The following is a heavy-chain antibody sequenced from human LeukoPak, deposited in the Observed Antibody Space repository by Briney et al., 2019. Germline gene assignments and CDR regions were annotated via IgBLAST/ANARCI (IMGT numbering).Heavy chain of an antibody. Sequence: PGRSLRLSCAASGFTLNSYSMNWDRQPPGKGLEWNSYIGSSGSTIYYADSVKGRFTISRDNAKNSLYLQINSLRDEDTAVYYCARDLYGSGTPFDYWGQGTLVTVSS. CDR1: GFTLNSYS. J-gene: IGHJ4*02. V-gene: IGHV3-48*02. D-gene: IGHD3-10*01. CDR2: IGSSGSTI. CDR3: ARDLYGSGTPFDY.